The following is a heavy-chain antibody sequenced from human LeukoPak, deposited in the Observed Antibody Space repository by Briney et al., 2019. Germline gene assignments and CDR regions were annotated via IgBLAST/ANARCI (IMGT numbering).Heavy chain of an antibody. V-gene: IGHV1-69*05. CDR3: AREPVAAAAPYGWFDP. CDR1: GGTFSSYA. CDR2: IIPVFGTA. D-gene: IGHD6-13*01. J-gene: IGHJ5*02. Sequence: SVKVSCKASGGTFSSYAISWVRQAPGQGLEWMGGIIPVFGTANYAQKFQGRVTITTDESTSTAYMELSSLRSEDTAVYYCAREPVAAAAPYGWFDPWGQGTLVTVSS.